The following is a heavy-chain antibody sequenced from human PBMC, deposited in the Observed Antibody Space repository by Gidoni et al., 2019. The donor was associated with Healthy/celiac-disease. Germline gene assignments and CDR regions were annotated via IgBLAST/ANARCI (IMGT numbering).Heavy chain of an antibody. D-gene: IGHD3-22*01. J-gene: IGHJ3*02. Sequence: QITLKESGPTLVKPTQTLTLTCTFSGFSLSTSGVGVGWIRQPPGKALEWLALIYWDDDKRYSPSLKSRLTITKDTSKNQVVLTMTNMDPVDTATYYCAHSYYDSSGYFFFAFDTWGQGTMVTVSS. CDR2: IYWDDDK. CDR3: AHSYYDSSGYFFFAFDT. V-gene: IGHV2-5*02. CDR1: GFSLSTSGVG.